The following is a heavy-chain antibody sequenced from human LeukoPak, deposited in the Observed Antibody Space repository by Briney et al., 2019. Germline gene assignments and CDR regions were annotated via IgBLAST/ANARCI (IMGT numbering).Heavy chain of an antibody. D-gene: IGHD4-17*01. Sequence: SQTLSLTCAISGDSVSSNSATWNWIRQSPARGLEWLGRAYYRSKWYNDYAVSVKSRITINEDTSKNQFSLQLNSVTPEDTAVYYCARYGSMTVYFDYWGQGTLVTVSS. J-gene: IGHJ4*02. CDR3: ARYGSMTVYFDY. V-gene: IGHV6-1*01. CDR1: GDSVSSNSAT. CDR2: AYYRSKWYN.